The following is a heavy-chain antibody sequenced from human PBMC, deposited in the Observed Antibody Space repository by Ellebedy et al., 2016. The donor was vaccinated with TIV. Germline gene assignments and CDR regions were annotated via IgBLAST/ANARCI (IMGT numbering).Heavy chain of an antibody. J-gene: IGHJ3*02. V-gene: IGHV3-74*01. CDR2: ISSDGSDT. CDR3: ARHSVGHGFDI. D-gene: IGHD2-21*01. Sequence: PGGSLRLSCAASGFSISSHRMHWVRQAAGKGLVWVSHISSDGSDTSYADSVKGRFIIARDHAENTLDLQMSSLRAEDTALYYCARHSVGHGFDIWGQGTMVTVSP. CDR1: GFSISSHR.